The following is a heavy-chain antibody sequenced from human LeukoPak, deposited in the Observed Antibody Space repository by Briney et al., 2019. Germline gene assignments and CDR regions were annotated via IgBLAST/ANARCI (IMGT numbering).Heavy chain of an antibody. J-gene: IGHJ4*02. CDR3: ARVLTTYCSSWYNYFDY. CDR2: INPNSGGT. V-gene: IGHV1-2*02. Sequence: ASVRVSCKASGYTFTGYYMHWVRQAPGQGLEWMGWINPNSGGTNYAQKFQGRVTMTRDTSISTAYMELSRLRSDDTAVYYCARVLTTYCSSWYNYFDYWGQGTLVTVSS. CDR1: GYTFTGYY. D-gene: IGHD6-13*01.